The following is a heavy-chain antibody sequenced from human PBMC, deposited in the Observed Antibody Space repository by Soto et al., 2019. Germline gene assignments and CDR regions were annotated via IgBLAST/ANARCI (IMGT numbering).Heavy chain of an antibody. CDR3: ARGLGLRFLEWVPPDYFDY. CDR2: ISSSSSYI. J-gene: IGHJ4*02. V-gene: IGHV3-21*01. Sequence: GGSLRLSCAASGFTFSSYSMNWVRQAPGKGLEWVSSISSSSSYIYYADSVKGRFTISRDNAKNSLYLQMNSLRAEDTAVYYCARGLGLRFLEWVPPDYFDYWGQGTLVTVSS. D-gene: IGHD3-3*01. CDR1: GFTFSSYS.